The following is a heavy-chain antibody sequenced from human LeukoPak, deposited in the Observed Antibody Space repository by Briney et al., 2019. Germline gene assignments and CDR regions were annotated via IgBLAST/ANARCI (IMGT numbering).Heavy chain of an antibody. V-gene: IGHV3-30*04. D-gene: IGHD5-18*01. CDR1: GFTFSSYA. CDR3: ARDYRGYTYDYRLEY. CDR2: ISYDGSNK. J-gene: IGHJ4*02. Sequence: GGSLRLSCAASGFTFSSYAMHWVRQAPGKGLEWVAVISYDGSNKYYADSVKGRFTISRDNSKNTLSLEMNSLRTEDTAVYYCARDYRGYTYDYRLEYWGQGTLVTVSS.